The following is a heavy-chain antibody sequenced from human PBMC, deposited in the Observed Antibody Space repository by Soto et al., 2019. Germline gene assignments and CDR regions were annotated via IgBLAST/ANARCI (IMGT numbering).Heavy chain of an antibody. CDR1: GFTFSSYG. CDR2: IWYDGSNK. Sequence: QVQLVESGGGVVQPGRSLRLSCAASGFTFSSYGMHWVRQAPGKGLEWVAVIWYDGSNKYYADSVKGRFTISRDNSNNTLYLQMNSLRAEDTAVYYCAIPYGGNSEGGNWGQGTLVTVSS. J-gene: IGHJ4*02. D-gene: IGHD4-17*01. CDR3: AIPYGGNSEGGN. V-gene: IGHV3-33*01.